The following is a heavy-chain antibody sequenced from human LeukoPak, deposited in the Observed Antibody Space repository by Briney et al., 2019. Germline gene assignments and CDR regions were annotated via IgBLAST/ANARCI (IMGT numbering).Heavy chain of an antibody. D-gene: IGHD2-21*02. CDR2: IYYSGST. CDR3: ARAPRYCGGDCHGLLFDY. J-gene: IGHJ4*02. Sequence: SETLSLTCTVSGGSISSYYWSWIRQPPGKGLEWIGYIYYSGSTNYNPSLKSRVTISVDTSKNQLSLKLSSVTAADTAVYYCARAPRYCGGDCHGLLFDYWGQGTLVTVSS. V-gene: IGHV4-59*01. CDR1: GGSISSYY.